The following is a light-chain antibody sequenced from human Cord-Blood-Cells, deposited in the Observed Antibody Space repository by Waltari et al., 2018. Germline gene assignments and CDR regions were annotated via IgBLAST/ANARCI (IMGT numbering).Light chain of an antibody. CDR1: QGISSY. J-gene: IGKJ4*01. Sequence: AIRMTQSPSSLSASTGDRVTITCRASQGISSYLAWYQHKPGKAPKLLIYAASTLHSGVPSRFSGSGSGTDFTLTISCLQSEDVATYYCQQYDSYALTFGGGTKVEIK. V-gene: IGKV1-8*01. CDR2: AAS. CDR3: QQYDSYALT.